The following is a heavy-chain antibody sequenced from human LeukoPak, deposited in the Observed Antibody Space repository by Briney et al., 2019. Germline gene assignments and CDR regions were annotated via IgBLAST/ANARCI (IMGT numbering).Heavy chain of an antibody. CDR2: ISGSGGST. Sequence: PGGSLRLSCAASGFTFSGYAMSWVRQAPGKGLEWVSAISGSGGSTYYADSVKGRFTISRDNPKNTLYLQMNSLRAEDTAVYYCAKDRTDYFDYWGQGTLVTVSS. CDR1: GFTFSGYA. V-gene: IGHV3-23*01. J-gene: IGHJ4*02. CDR3: AKDRTDYFDY. D-gene: IGHD1-14*01.